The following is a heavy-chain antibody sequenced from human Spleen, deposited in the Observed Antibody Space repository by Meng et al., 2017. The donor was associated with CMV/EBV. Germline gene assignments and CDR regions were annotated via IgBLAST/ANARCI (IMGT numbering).Heavy chain of an antibody. J-gene: IGHJ4*02. D-gene: IGHD6-25*01. CDR1: GGTFSSYT. V-gene: IGHV1-69*04. Sequence: SVKVSCKASGGTFSSYTISWVRQAPGQGLEWMGRIIPILGIANYAQKFQGRVTITADKSTSTAYMELSSLRSEDAAVYYCARDRGGYWGIFDYWGQGTLVTVSS. CDR3: ARDRGGYWGIFDY. CDR2: IIPILGIA.